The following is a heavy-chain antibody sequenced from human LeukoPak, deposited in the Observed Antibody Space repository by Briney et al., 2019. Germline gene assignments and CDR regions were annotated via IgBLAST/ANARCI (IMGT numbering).Heavy chain of an antibody. CDR3: AKVFTMVRGINYYLDY. V-gene: IGHV3-23*01. CDR1: GFTFSSYA. Sequence: GGSLRLSCAASGFTFSSYAMSWVRQAPGKGLEWVSAISGSGGSTYYADSVKGRFTISRDNSKNTLYLQMSSLRAEDTAVYYCAKVFTMVRGINYYLDYWGQGTLVTVSP. J-gene: IGHJ4*02. CDR2: ISGSGGST. D-gene: IGHD3-10*01.